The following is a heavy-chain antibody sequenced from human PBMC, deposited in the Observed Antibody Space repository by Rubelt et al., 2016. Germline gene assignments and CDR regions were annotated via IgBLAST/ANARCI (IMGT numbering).Heavy chain of an antibody. J-gene: IGHJ3*01. CDR3: ARPREVPL. CDR1: GYTFTSYG. CDR2: IIPIFGTA. D-gene: IGHD1-26*01. Sequence: QVQLVQSGAEVKKPGASVKVSCKASGYTFTSYGISWVRQAPGQGLEWMGGIIPIFGTANYAQKVQGRVTITADKPTSTAYMELSSLRSEDTAVYYCARPREVPLWGQGTMVTVSS. V-gene: IGHV1-69*06.